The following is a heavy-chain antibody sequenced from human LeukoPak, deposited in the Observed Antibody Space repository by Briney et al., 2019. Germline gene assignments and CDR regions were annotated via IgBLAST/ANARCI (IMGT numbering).Heavy chain of an antibody. V-gene: IGHV3-30*18. CDR3: AKDQYSGSYYVRGFDY. Sequence: GGSLRLSCAASGFTFSSYGMHWVRQAPGKGLEWVAVISYDGSNKYYADSVKGRFTISRDNSKNTLYLQMNSLRAEDTAVCYCAKDQYSGSYYVRGFDYWGQGTLVTVSS. J-gene: IGHJ4*02. CDR2: ISYDGSNK. D-gene: IGHD1-26*01. CDR1: GFTFSSYG.